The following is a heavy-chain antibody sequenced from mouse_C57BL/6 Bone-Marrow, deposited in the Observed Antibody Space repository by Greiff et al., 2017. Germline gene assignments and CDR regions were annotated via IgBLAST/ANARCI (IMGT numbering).Heavy chain of an antibody. CDR1: GYTFTSYW. D-gene: IGHD1-1*01. J-gene: IGHJ1*03. CDR2: INPSSGYT. V-gene: IGHV1-7*01. Sequence: QVQLQQSGAELAKPGASVKLSCKASGYTFTSYWMHWVKQRPGQGLEWIGYINPSSGYTKYNQKFKDKATLTADKSSSTAYMQLSSQTYEDSAVYYCARSIYYYGSSYVDWYFDVWGTGTTVTVSS. CDR3: ARSIYYYGSSYVDWYFDV.